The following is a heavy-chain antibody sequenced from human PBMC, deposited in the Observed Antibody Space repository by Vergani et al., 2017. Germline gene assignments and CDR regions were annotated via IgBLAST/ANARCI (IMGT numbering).Heavy chain of an antibody. D-gene: IGHD3-10*01. CDR1: GFISSSYW. Sequence: EGQLVESGGDWVQRGGSLRLSCAASGFISSSYWMSWVRQAPGKGLEWVANVNQDGSEKYYVDSVRGRFTISRNNAKNSIYLQMNSLRAADTAVYFCVRVPLIRRGSGNYGINNYHGMDVWGQGTTVIVSS. CDR2: VNQDGSEK. V-gene: IGHV3-7*01. J-gene: IGHJ6*02. CDR3: VRVPLIRRGSGNYGINNYHGMDV.